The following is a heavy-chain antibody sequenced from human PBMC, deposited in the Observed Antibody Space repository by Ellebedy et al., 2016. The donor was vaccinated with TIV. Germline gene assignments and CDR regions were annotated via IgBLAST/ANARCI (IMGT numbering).Heavy chain of an antibody. Sequence: GESLKISCAASGFSFRSYWMTWVRQAPGKGLEWVAFIWYDGSHTSHADSVKGRFTISRDNSDNTLYLQMNNLRVEDTAVYYCAKDGNGEGWLDPWGQGTLVTVSS. V-gene: IGHV3-30*02. CDR3: AKDGNGEGWLDP. CDR1: GFSFRSYW. D-gene: IGHD4-17*01. CDR2: IWYDGSHT. J-gene: IGHJ5*02.